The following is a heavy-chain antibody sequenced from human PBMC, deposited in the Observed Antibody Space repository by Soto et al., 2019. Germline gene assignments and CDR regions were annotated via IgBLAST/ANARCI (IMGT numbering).Heavy chain of an antibody. CDR3: ARGRGSRRYYYYYYGMDV. Sequence: SETLSLTCAVYGGSFSGYYWSWIRQPPGKGLEWIGEINHSGSTNYNPSLKSRVTISVDTSKNQFSLKLSSVTAADTAVYYCARGRGSRRYYYYYYGMDVWGQGTTVTVSS. J-gene: IGHJ6*02. CDR1: GGSFSGYY. D-gene: IGHD3-10*01. V-gene: IGHV4-34*01. CDR2: INHSGST.